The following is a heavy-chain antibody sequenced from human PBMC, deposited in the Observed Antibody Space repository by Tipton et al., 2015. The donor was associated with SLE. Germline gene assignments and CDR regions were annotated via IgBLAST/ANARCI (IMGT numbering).Heavy chain of an antibody. CDR1: GGSFSGYH. J-gene: IGHJ3*02. D-gene: IGHD5-18*01. Sequence: TLSLTCSIYGGSFSGYHWSWIRQPPGKGLEWIGEINHSGSTNYNPSLKSRVTISVDTSKNQFSLKLSSVTAADTAVYYCARRFSYGYKGALDIWGQGTMVTVSS. CDR3: ARRFSYGYKGALDI. CDR2: INHSGST. V-gene: IGHV4-34*01.